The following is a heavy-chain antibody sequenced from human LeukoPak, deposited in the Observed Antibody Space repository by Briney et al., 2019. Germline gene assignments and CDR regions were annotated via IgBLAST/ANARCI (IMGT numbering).Heavy chain of an antibody. Sequence: PSETLALTCTVNGGSFSDFYWGWMRQPPGKGLEWIGEINHRGITNYAPSLNSRVTISVDTSKNQFYLQLSSVTASDTAVYYCARVGPIVVVPAAKEDWFDPWGQGTLVTVSS. D-gene: IGHD2-2*01. CDR1: GGSFSDFY. CDR2: INHRGIT. J-gene: IGHJ5*02. V-gene: IGHV4-34*01. CDR3: ARVGPIVVVPAAKEDWFDP.